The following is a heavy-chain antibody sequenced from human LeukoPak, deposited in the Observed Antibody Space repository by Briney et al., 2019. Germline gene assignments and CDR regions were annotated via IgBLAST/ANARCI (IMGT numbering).Heavy chain of an antibody. V-gene: IGHV4-59*01. Sequence: SETLSLTCTVSGGSISSYYWNWIRQPPGKGLEWIGYIYYSGSTNYNPSLKSRVTTSVDTSKNQFSLKLSSVTAADTAVYYCARGRVRSSSWYPIAYWGQGTLVTVSS. CDR2: IYYSGST. D-gene: IGHD6-13*01. J-gene: IGHJ4*02. CDR3: ARGRVRSSSWYPIAY. CDR1: GGSISSYY.